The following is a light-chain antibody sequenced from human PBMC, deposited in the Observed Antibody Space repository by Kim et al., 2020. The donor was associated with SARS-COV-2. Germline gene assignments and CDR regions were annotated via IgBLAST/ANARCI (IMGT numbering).Light chain of an antibody. Sequence: EIVLTQSPATLSLSPGERVTLSCRASQSVSSYLAWYQQKPGQAPRLLIYDASSRATGIPARFSGSGSGTDFTLTISSLEPEDFAVYYCQQHSNWPLTFGGGTKVDIK. V-gene: IGKV3-11*01. CDR3: QQHSNWPLT. CDR2: DAS. CDR1: QSVSSY. J-gene: IGKJ4*01.